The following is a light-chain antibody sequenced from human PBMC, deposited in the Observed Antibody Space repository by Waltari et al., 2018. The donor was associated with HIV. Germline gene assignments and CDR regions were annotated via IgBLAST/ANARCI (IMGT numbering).Light chain of an antibody. Sequence: EIVFTQSPGTLSLSPGERAPLSCRASQSVSSNYLAWYQQKPGQAPRLLIYGASSRATGIPDRFSGRGSGTDFALTISRLEPEDFAVYYCQQDGSSPPYTFGQGTKLEIK. CDR3: QQDGSSPPYT. V-gene: IGKV3-20*01. CDR2: GAS. CDR1: QSVSSNY. J-gene: IGKJ2*01.